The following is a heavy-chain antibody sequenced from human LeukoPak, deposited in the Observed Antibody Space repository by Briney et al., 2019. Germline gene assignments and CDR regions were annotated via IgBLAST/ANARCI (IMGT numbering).Heavy chain of an antibody. Sequence: ASVKVSCKASGYTFSDYYIHCLRQAPGQGLEWMGWIKPNGGVTNYARNFQGRITMTRDTSISTAFMELSSLRSDDTAVYYCARPSYCGAGCYYYFDYWGQGTLVTVSS. CDR2: IKPNGGVT. CDR1: GYTFSDYY. D-gene: IGHD2-21*02. V-gene: IGHV1-2*02. CDR3: ARPSYCGAGCYYYFDY. J-gene: IGHJ4*02.